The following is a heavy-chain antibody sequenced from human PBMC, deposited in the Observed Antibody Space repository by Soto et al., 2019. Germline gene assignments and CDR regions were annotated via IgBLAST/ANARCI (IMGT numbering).Heavy chain of an antibody. D-gene: IGHD4-17*01. V-gene: IGHV5-10-1*01. CDR1: GYRFTSYW. CDR3: ARSDYGDYGGLDV. J-gene: IGHJ6*02. Sequence: GSLKISCKASGYRFTSYWITWVRQMPRKGLEWMGKIDSSDSYTNYNPSFQGHVTISTDKSISTAYLQWSSLKASDTAMYYCARSDYGDYGGLDVWGQGTTVTVS. CDR2: IDSSDSYT.